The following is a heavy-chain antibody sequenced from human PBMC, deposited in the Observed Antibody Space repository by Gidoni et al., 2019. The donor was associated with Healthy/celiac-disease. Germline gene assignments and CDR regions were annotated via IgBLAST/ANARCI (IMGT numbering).Heavy chain of an antibody. CDR1: GGTFSSYA. Sequence: QVQLVQSGAEVKKPGSSVQVSCKASGGTFSSYAISWVRQAPGQGLEWMGGIIPIFGTANYAQKCQGRVTITADESTSTAYMELSSLRSEDTAVYYCARGGYYDSSGPSYYFDYWGQGTLVTVSS. D-gene: IGHD3-22*01. V-gene: IGHV1-69*01. CDR3: ARGGYYDSSGPSYYFDY. J-gene: IGHJ4*02. CDR2: IIPIFGTA.